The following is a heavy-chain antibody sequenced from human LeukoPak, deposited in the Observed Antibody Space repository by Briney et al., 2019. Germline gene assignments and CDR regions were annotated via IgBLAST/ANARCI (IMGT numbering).Heavy chain of an antibody. V-gene: IGHV4-38-2*02. D-gene: IGHD3-16*01. J-gene: IGHJ4*02. CDR1: GYSISSGYY. CDR2: IYHSGST. Sequence: SETLSLTCTVPGYSISSGYYWGWIRQPPGKGLEWIGSIYHSGSTHYKSSLKSRVTISVDTSKNQLSLKLTSVTAADTAVYYCARGVGLTQGGAFDFWGQGTLVTVSS. CDR3: ARGVGLTQGGAFDF.